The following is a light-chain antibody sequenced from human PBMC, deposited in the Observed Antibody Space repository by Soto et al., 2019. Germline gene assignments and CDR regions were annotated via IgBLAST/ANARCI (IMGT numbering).Light chain of an antibody. Sequence: DIQMTQSPSTLSASVGARVPITCRARQTISSWLAWYPQKPGKAPKLLIYKASTLKSGVPSRFSGSGSGTEFTLTISSLQPDDFATYYCQHYNSYSEAFGQGTKVDI. V-gene: IGKV1-5*03. CDR1: QTISSW. J-gene: IGKJ1*01. CDR2: KAS. CDR3: QHYNSYSEA.